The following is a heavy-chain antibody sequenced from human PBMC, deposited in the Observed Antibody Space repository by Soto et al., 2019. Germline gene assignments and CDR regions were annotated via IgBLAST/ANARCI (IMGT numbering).Heavy chain of an antibody. CDR3: APYSSGWQYFDY. D-gene: IGHD6-19*01. V-gene: IGHV1-69*13. CDR2: IIPIFGTA. J-gene: IGHJ4*02. CDR1: GGTFSSYA. Sequence: SVKVSCKASGGTFSSYAISWLRQAPGQGLEWMGGIIPIFGTANYAQKFQGRVTITADESTSTAYMELSSLRSEDTAVYYCAPYSSGWQYFDYWGQGTLVTVSS.